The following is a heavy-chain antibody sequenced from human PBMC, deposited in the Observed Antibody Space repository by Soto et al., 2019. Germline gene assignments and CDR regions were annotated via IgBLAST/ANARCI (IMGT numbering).Heavy chain of an antibody. V-gene: IGHV3-30*18. D-gene: IGHD4-17*01. CDR3: AKDLYSTPVDYYSYNYGREV. CDR1: GFTFGSYG. J-gene: IGHJ6*04. Sequence: GGSLRLSCAASGFTFGSYGMHWVRQAPGKGLEWVAVISYDGSNKYYADSVRGRITISRDNAKNTLYLQMNSLRAEDTAVYYFAKDLYSTPVDYYSYNYGREVWGKGTTVTVSS. CDR2: ISYDGSNK.